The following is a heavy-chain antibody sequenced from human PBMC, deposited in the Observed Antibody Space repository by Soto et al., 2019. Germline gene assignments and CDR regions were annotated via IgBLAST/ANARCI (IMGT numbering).Heavy chain of an antibody. CDR2: ISVSGGST. J-gene: IGHJ4*02. D-gene: IGHD6-19*01. V-gene: IGHV3-23*01. CDR1: GFTFSTYT. CDR3: ARASYSSGWYPAY. Sequence: EVQLLESGGGLVQPGGSLRLSCAASGFTFSTYTMSWVRQAPGKGLEWVSDISVSGGSTYYADSVKGRFTISRDNSQNTLYLQMNSLRVDDTAVYYCARASYSSGWYPAYWGQGPLVTVSS.